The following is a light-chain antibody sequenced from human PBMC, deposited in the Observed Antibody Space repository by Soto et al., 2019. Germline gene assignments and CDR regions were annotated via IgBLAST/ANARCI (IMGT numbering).Light chain of an antibody. CDR3: QSYDSSLSGWV. CDR1: SYNIGAGYD. Sequence: QPVLTQPPSVSGAPGQRVTISCTGSSYNIGAGYDVHWYQQLPGTAPKLLISGNSNRPSGVPDRFSGSKSGTSASLAITGLQAEDEADYYCQSYDSSLSGWVFGGGTKVTVL. J-gene: IGLJ3*02. V-gene: IGLV1-40*01. CDR2: GNS.